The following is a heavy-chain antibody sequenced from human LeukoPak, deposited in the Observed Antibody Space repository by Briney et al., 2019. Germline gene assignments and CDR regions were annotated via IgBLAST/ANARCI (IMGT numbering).Heavy chain of an antibody. CDR3: ARSRHSEYHYDAGGYPLNWFDS. CDR2: IYSSGST. V-gene: IGHV4-4*07. D-gene: IGHD3-22*01. CDR1: GGSIISHY. J-gene: IGHJ5*01. Sequence: SETLSLTCSVPGGSIISHYWTWIRQPAGKGLEWIGRIYSSGSTNYSPSLKSRVTMSVDTSKNQFSLKLTSVTAADTAVYYCARSRHSEYHYDAGGYPLNWFDSWGQGTQVTVSA.